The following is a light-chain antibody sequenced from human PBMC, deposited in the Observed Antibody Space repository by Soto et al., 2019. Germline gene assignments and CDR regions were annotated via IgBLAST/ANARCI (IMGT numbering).Light chain of an antibody. CDR2: GAS. CDR3: QQYGSSLRVC. Sequence: PSTQNLSPGERATLSCRASQSVSSSYLAWYQQKPGQAPRLLIYGASSRATGIPDRFSGSGSGTDFTLTISRLEPXDFAVYYCQQYGSSLRVCFGQGTRLEIK. CDR1: QSVSSSY. V-gene: IGKV3-20*01. J-gene: IGKJ5*01.